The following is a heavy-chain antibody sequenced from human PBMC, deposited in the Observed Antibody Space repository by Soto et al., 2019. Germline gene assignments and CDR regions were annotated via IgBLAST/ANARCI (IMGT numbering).Heavy chain of an antibody. Sequence: QVQLVESGGGVVQPGRSLRLSCAASGFTFSSYGMHWVRQAPGKGLEWVAVIWYDGSNKYYADSVKGRFTISRDNSKNTLYLQMNSPRAEDTAVYYCAREHFSGSYYDYWGQGTLVTVSS. J-gene: IGHJ4*02. CDR1: GFTFSSYG. V-gene: IGHV3-33*01. CDR3: AREHFSGSYYDY. CDR2: IWYDGSNK. D-gene: IGHD1-26*01.